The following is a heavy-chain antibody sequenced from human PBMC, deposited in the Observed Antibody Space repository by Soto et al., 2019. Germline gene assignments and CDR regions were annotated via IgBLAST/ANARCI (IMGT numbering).Heavy chain of an antibody. CDR1: GGSISSGGYY. V-gene: IGHV4-31*03. D-gene: IGHD2-2*01. J-gene: IGHJ5*02. CDR2: IYYSGST. Sequence: PSETLSLTCTVSGGSISSGGYYWSWIRQHPGKGLEWIGYIYYSGSTYYNPSLKSRVTISVDTSKNQFSLKLSSVTAADTAVYYCARASPAPIVVVPAVFDPWGQGTLVTVSS. CDR3: ARASPAPIVVVPAVFDP.